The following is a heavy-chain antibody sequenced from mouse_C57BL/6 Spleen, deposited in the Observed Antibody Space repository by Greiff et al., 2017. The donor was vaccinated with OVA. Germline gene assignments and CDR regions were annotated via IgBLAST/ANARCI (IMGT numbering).Heavy chain of an antibody. D-gene: IGHD2-5*01. CDR2: IDPEDGDT. V-gene: IGHV14-1*01. CDR1: SFNIKDYY. CDR3: TGAYYSNYPYYFDY. Sequence: EVQLQQSGAELVRPGASVKLSCTASSFNIKDYYMHWVKQRPEQGLEWIGRIDPEDGDTEYAPKFQGKATMTADTSSNTAYLQLSSLTSEDTAVYYCTGAYYSNYPYYFDYWGQGTTLTVSS. J-gene: IGHJ2*01.